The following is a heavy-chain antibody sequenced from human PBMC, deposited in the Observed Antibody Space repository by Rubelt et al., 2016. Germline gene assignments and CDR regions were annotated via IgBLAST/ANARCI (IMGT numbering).Heavy chain of an antibody. Sequence: QLQLQESGPGLVKPSETLSLTCTVSGGSISSSSYYWSWIRQPPGKGLEWIGEINHSGSTNYNPSLNGRVTISVDTSRNQFSLKLSSVTAADTAVYYCARVRDILTGYPYYFDYWGQGTLVTVSS. D-gene: IGHD3-9*01. CDR2: INHSGST. J-gene: IGHJ4*02. CDR3: ARVRDILTGYPYYFDY. V-gene: IGHV4-39*07. CDR1: GGSISSSSYY.